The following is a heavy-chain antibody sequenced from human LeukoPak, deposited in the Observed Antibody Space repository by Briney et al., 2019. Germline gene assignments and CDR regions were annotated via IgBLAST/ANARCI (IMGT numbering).Heavy chain of an antibody. D-gene: IGHD5-12*01. CDR3: AKGPSGYDYLDY. Sequence: PGGSLRLPCAASGFTFSSYAMSWVRQAPGKGLEWVSAISGSGGSTYYADSVKGRFTISRDNSKNTLYLQMNSLRAEDTAVYYCAKGPSGYDYLDYWGQGTLVTVSS. CDR2: ISGSGGST. V-gene: IGHV3-23*01. J-gene: IGHJ4*02. CDR1: GFTFSSYA.